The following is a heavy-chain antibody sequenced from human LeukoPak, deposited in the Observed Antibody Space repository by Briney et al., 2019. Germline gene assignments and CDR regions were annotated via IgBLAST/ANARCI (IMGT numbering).Heavy chain of an antibody. J-gene: IGHJ6*02. CDR3: ARETYYYDSSGYYYAYGMDV. Sequence: GASVKVSCKASGYTFTGYYMHWVRQAPGQGLEWMGRINPNSGGTNYAQKFQGRVTMTRDTSISTAYMELSRLRSDDTAVYYCARETYYYDSSGYYYAYGMDVWGQGTTVTVSS. CDR2: INPNSGGT. V-gene: IGHV1-2*06. CDR1: GYTFTGYY. D-gene: IGHD3-22*01.